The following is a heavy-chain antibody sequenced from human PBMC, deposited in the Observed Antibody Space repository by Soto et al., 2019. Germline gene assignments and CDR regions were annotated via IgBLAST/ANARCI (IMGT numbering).Heavy chain of an antibody. CDR2: IYRSGTT. Sequence: PPETLSLTCSFSVGSISVHYWGWIRLPAGRRLQWVGRIYRSGTTNYNPSLKSRVRMSVDTDRNSFSLKLSSVTAADTAVYYCARGLKRGLQLENYFDYWGQGTMVTVSS. V-gene: IGHV4-4*07. J-gene: IGHJ4*02. CDR3: ARGLKRGLQLENYFDY. CDR1: VGSISVHY. D-gene: IGHD1-1*01.